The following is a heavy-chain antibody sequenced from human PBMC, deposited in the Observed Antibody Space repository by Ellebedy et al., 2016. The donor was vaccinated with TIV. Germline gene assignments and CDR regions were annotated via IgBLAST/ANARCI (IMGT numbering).Heavy chain of an antibody. CDR3: ARDKPHNWFDP. V-gene: IGHV3-74*01. CDR2: TNNDGSNT. CDR1: GFTFNNYW. J-gene: IGHJ5*02. Sequence: GESLKISCVASGFTFNNYWIHWVRQAPGKGLVWVSRTNNDGSNTVYADSVKGRFTVSSDNAKNTLYLQMNSLRVEDTAVYYCARDKPHNWFDPWGQGTLVTVSS.